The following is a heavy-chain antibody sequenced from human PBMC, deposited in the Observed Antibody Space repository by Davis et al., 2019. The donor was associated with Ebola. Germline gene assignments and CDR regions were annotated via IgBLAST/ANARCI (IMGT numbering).Heavy chain of an antibody. CDR2: ISGSGSTT. J-gene: IGHJ6*02. V-gene: IGHV3-23*01. Sequence: GESLKISCAASGFTFSSYAMSWVRQAPGKGLEWVSAISGSGSTTFYADSVEGRFTISRDNSKNTLYLQMNSLRAEDTAVYYCAKGGLYGSGTYSTYGMDVWGQGTTVTVSS. CDR3: AKGGLYGSGTYSTYGMDV. CDR1: GFTFSSYA. D-gene: IGHD3-10*01.